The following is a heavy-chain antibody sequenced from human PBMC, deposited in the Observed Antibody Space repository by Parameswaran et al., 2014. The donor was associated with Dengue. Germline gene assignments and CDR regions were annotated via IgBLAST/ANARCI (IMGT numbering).Heavy chain of an antibody. CDR3: ACLGGTIAVPGRPDW. D-gene: IGHD6-19*01. V-gene: IGHV3-30*03. Sequence: WIRQPPGKGLEWVSTITHDGSEKFYADSVRGRFTISRDNSKNTLYLQMNSLRPEDTAVYYCACLGGTIAVPGRPDWWGQGSLVTVSS. J-gene: IGHJ4*02. CDR2: ITHDGSEK.